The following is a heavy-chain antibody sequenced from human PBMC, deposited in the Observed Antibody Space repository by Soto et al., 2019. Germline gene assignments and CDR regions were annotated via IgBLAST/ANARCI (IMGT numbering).Heavy chain of an antibody. V-gene: IGHV4-59*12. Sequence: SETLSLTCIVFGGSISNYYWSWIRQPPGKGLAWIGYIYYSGSTNYNPSLTSRVTISVDTSKNQFSLKLTSVTAADTAVYYCARDQLEGNWFDPWGQGTLVTVSS. CDR2: IYYSGST. J-gene: IGHJ5*02. D-gene: IGHD1-1*01. CDR1: GGSISNYY. CDR3: ARDQLEGNWFDP.